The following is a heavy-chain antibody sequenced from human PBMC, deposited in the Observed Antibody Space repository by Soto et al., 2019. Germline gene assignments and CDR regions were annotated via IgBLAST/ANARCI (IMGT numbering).Heavy chain of an antibody. D-gene: IGHD2-21*02. J-gene: IGHJ6*02. Sequence: PGGSLRLSCAASGFSFSSYWMHWVRQAPGKGLVWVSRINSDGSITSYADSVKGRFTISRDNAKNTLYLQMNSLRAEDTAVYYCARRGRDLEYCYYYYGTDVWGQETPVTTSS. CDR1: GFSFSSYW. CDR2: INSDGSIT. V-gene: IGHV3-74*01. CDR3: ARRGRDLEYCYYYYGTDV.